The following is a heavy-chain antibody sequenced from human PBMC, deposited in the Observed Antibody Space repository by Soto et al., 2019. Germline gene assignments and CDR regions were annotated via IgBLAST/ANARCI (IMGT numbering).Heavy chain of an antibody. CDR3: ASDLIPPRQYNTSSGLIYYCGMDV. J-gene: IGHJ6*02. CDR2: INPNSGAT. CDR1: EYTFTGYY. D-gene: IGHD6-6*01. V-gene: IGHV1-2*02. Sequence: QVQLVQSGAEVKKPGASVKVSCKASEYTFTGYYLHWVRQAPGQGLEWMGWINPNSGATTYAQKFQGRVTMTRDTSISTAYMEQSRPKSDDTAVYYCASDLIPPRQYNTSSGLIYYCGMDVWGQGTTVTVSS.